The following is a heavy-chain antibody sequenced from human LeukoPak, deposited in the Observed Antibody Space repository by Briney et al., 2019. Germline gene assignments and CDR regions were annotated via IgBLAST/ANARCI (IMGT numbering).Heavy chain of an antibody. V-gene: IGHV4-31*03. CDR2: IYYSGSA. Sequence: SETLSLTCTVSGGSISSGGYYWSWIRQHPGKGLEWIGYIYYSGSAYYNPPLKSRVTISVDTSKNQFSLKLTSVTAADTAVYYCARDNLDAGSSTSDWGQGTLVTVSS. J-gene: IGHJ4*02. D-gene: IGHD2-2*01. CDR3: ARDNLDAGSSTSD. CDR1: GGSISSGGYY.